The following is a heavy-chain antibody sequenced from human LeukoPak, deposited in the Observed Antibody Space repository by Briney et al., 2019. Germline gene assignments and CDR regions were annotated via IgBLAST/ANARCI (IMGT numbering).Heavy chain of an antibody. V-gene: IGHV3-23*01. Sequence: PGGSLKLSCAASGFTFSSYSMSWVRQAPGKGLEWISAVSDGGGSTYYADSVKGRFTISRDNAKNSLYLQMTSLRVDDTAVYYCARSDQGFDYWGQGTLVTVSS. CDR3: ARSDQGFDY. CDR1: GFTFSSYS. J-gene: IGHJ4*02. CDR2: VSDGGGST.